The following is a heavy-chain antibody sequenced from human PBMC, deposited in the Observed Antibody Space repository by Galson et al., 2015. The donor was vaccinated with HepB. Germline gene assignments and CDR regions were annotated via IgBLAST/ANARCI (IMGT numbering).Heavy chain of an antibody. CDR1: GFTFSSYG. CDR3: AKDRGGYDFSSSMDV. V-gene: IGHV3-30*18. J-gene: IGHJ6*02. D-gene: IGHD3-3*01. CDR2: ISYDGSNK. Sequence: SLRLSCAASGFTFSSYGMHWVRQAPGKGLEWVAVISYDGSNKYYADSVKGRFTISRDNSKNTLYLQMNSLRAEDTAVYYCAKDRGGYDFSSSMDVWGQGTTVTVSS.